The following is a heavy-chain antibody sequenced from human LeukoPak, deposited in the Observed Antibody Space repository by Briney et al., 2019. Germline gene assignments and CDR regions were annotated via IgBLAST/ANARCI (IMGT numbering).Heavy chain of an antibody. V-gene: IGHV3-53*01. D-gene: IGHD2-2*01. CDR3: ARDFGLGYCDSTSCYGWFDP. CDR1: GFTVSSKY. Sequence: GGSLRLSCAASGFTVSSKYMGWARQAPGKGLEWVSIIFSGNNAYYVDSVKGRFTISRDNSRNTVYLQMNSLRAEDTAVYYCARDFGLGYCDSTSCYGWFDPWGQGTLVTVSS. J-gene: IGHJ5*02. CDR2: IFSGNNA.